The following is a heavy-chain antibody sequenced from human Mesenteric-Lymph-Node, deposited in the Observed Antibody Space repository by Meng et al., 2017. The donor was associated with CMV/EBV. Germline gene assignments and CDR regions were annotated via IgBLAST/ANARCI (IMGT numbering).Heavy chain of an antibody. CDR2: ISNGINVI. CDR3: ARAVGGSFFY. CDR1: GFTLSSYA. V-gene: IGHV3-21*04. J-gene: IGHJ4*02. Sequence: GESLKISCAASGFTLSSYAMSWVRQAPGKGLEWVASISNGINVIYYADSVKGRFTISRDNAKNSLFLQMDSLRDDDTAVYYCARAVGGSFFYWGQGTLVTVSS. D-gene: IGHD1-26*01.